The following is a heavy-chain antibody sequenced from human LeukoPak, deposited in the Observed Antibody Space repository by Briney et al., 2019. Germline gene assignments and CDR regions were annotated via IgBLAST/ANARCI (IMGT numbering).Heavy chain of an antibody. Sequence: GGSLRLSCAASGFTVSSNYMSWVRQAPGKGLEWVPVIYSGGSTYYADSVKGRFTISRDNSKNTLYLQMNSLRAEDTAVYYCARGADGSYYYGSGSYYNNWGQGTLVTVSS. CDR3: ARGADGSYYYGSGSYYNN. D-gene: IGHD3-10*01. V-gene: IGHV3-66*01. J-gene: IGHJ4*02. CDR1: GFTVSSNY. CDR2: IYSGGST.